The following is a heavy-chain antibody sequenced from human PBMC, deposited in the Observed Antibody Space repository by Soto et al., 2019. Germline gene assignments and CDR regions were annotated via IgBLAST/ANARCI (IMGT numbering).Heavy chain of an antibody. V-gene: IGHV4-4*07. CDR3: ARGGGVPALGDP. Sequence: VQLEESGPGLVKPSETLSLICSVSGVSMSNSYWTWIRQSAGKGLEWIGRISTSGNTNYNPSLNSRLTMSVDTSKNQVSLKLTSVTAADTAVYYCARGGGVPALGDPWGQGTLVTVSS. CDR2: ISTSGNT. J-gene: IGHJ5*02. CDR1: GVSMSNSY. D-gene: IGHD3-16*01.